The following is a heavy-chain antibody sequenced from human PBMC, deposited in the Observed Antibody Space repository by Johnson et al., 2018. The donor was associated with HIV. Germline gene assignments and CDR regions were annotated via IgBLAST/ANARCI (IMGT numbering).Heavy chain of an antibody. D-gene: IGHD1-7*01. CDR1: GFTFDDYG. V-gene: IGHV3-20*03. Sequence: VQLVESGGGVVRPGGSLRLSSAASGFTFDDYGMSWVRQAPGKGLEWVSGLNWTGGSPGYADSVKGRFTISRDNAKNSLYLQMNSLRAEDTAFYYCARVRLELGDAFDIWGQGTMVTVSS. J-gene: IGHJ3*02. CDR2: LNWTGGSP. CDR3: ARVRLELGDAFDI.